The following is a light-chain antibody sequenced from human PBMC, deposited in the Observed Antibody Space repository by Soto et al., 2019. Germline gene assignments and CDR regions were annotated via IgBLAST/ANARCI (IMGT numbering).Light chain of an antibody. J-gene: IGKJ1*01. CDR3: QQYNNWPRT. V-gene: IGKV3-15*01. CDR1: QSVSSSY. Sequence: EIVMTQSPATLSLSPGERATLSCRASQSVSSSYLAWYQQKPGQAPRLLIYGASTRATGIPARFSGSGSGTEFTLTIGSLQSEDFAVYYCQQYNNWPRTFGQGTKVDIK. CDR2: GAS.